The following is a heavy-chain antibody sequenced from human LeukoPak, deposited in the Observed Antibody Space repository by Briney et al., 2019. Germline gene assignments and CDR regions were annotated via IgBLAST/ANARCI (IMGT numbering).Heavy chain of an antibody. CDR2: ISGSGGRP. V-gene: IGHV3-23*01. J-gene: IGHJ4*02. Sequence: GGSLRLSCAASGFTFSTYAMSWVRQAPGKGLEWVSDISGSGGRPYSADSVKGRFTISRDNSKNTLYLQMNSLRAEDTAVYYCAKTKTIFGVVTSFDYWGQGTLVTVSS. D-gene: IGHD3-3*01. CDR3: AKTKTIFGVVTSFDY. CDR1: GFTFSTYA.